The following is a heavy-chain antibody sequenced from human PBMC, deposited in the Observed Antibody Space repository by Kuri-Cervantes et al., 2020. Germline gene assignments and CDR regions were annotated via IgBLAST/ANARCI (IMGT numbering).Heavy chain of an antibody. Sequence: GSLRLSCAVYGGSFSGHYWSWIRQPPGKGLEWIGEINHSGSTNYNPSLKSRATISVDTSKNQFSLKLSSVTAADTAVYYCARGRLYYYGSGTLDYWGQGTLVTVSS. D-gene: IGHD3-10*01. CDR1: GGSFSGHY. J-gene: IGHJ4*02. V-gene: IGHV4-34*01. CDR2: INHSGST. CDR3: ARGRLYYYGSGTLDY.